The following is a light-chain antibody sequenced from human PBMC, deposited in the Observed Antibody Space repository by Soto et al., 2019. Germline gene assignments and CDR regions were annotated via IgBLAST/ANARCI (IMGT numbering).Light chain of an antibody. CDR2: EVF. CDR1: SSDIGYYNY. V-gene: IGLV2-14*01. J-gene: IGLJ1*01. CDR3: RSYTRSSTLVV. Sequence: QSVLTQPASVSGSPGQSITISCTGTSSDIGYYNYVSWYQQHPGKAPKLMISEVFNRPSGVSNRFSGSKSGNTASLNISGLQADEEADYYCRSYTRSSTLVVFGTGTKVTVL.